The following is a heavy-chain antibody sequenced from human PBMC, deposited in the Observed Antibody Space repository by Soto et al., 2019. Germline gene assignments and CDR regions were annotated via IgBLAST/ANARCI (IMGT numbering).Heavy chain of an antibody. Sequence: GGSLRLSCSASGFTFSSYAMHWVRQAPGKGLEYVSAISSNGGSTYYADSVKGRFTISRDNSKNTLYLQMSSLRAEETAVYYCWAYYYDSSGYPWGPEYYFDYWGQGTLVTVSS. J-gene: IGHJ4*02. D-gene: IGHD3-22*01. CDR2: ISSNGGST. CDR3: WAYYYDSSGYPWGPEYYFDY. CDR1: GFTFSSYA. V-gene: IGHV3-64D*08.